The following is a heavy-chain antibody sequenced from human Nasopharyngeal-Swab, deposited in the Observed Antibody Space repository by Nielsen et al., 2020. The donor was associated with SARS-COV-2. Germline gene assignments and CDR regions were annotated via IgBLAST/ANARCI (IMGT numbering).Heavy chain of an antibody. D-gene: IGHD6-19*01. CDR1: GFNLGYFA. V-gene: IGHV3-49*03. Sequence: GESLKISCTASGFNLGYFAMSWFRQAPGKGLEWVGFIRSKAYGGTTEYAASVKGRFTISRDDPKSIAYLEMNSLETEDTAVYYCTRGNSGWYGVGHFWGQGTLVRVSS. CDR3: TRGNSGWYGVGHF. CDR2: IRSKAYGGTT. J-gene: IGHJ4*02.